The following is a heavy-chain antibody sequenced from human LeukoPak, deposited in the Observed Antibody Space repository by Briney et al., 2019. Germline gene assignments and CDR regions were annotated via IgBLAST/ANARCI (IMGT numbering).Heavy chain of an antibody. J-gene: IGHJ3*02. CDR2: IDPSDSYT. V-gene: IGHV5-10-1*01. CDR3: ARGDGYCSGGSCPADAFDI. CDR1: GYSFTSYW. D-gene: IGHD2-15*01. Sequence: GESLKISCKGSGYSFTSYWISWVRQMPGKGLGWMGRIDPSDSYTNYSPSFQGHVTISADKSISTAYLQWSSLKASDTAMYYCARGDGYCSGGSCPADAFDIWGQGTMVTVSS.